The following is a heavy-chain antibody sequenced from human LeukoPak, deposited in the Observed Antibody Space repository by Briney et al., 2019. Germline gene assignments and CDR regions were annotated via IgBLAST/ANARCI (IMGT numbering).Heavy chain of an antibody. CDR1: GFTFSIYP. J-gene: IGHJ4*02. D-gene: IGHD6-19*01. Sequence: GGSLRLSCAASGFTFSIYPMPWVRQAPGKGLEGVAVISGDGSSEYHADSVKGRLTISRDNSKNTLYLQMDSLRAEDTAVYYCAREGSSSGRAGIFGFYWGQGTLVTVSS. V-gene: IGHV3-30-3*01. CDR2: ISGDGSSE. CDR3: AREGSSSGRAGIFGFY.